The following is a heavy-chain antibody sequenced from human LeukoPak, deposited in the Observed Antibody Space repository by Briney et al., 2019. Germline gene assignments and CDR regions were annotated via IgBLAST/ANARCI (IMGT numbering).Heavy chain of an antibody. Sequence: GGSLRLSCAASGFTVSGNSMSWVRQAPGKGLEWVSVIYDGGSTYDADSVKGRFSISRDNSKNTVYLQMNSLRAEDTAVYYCAKARIVVIPPADALDVWGQGTLVTVSS. J-gene: IGHJ3*01. CDR1: GFTVSGNS. V-gene: IGHV3-66*01. CDR3: AKARIVVIPPADALDV. CDR2: IYDGGST. D-gene: IGHD3-22*01.